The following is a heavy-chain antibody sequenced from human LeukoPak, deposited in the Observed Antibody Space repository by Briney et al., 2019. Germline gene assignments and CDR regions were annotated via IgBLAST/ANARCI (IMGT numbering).Heavy chain of an antibody. J-gene: IGHJ4*02. CDR1: GYTFTSYG. V-gene: IGHV1-18*01. Sequence: VASVKVSCKASGYTFTSYGISWVRQAPGQGLEWMGRISPYNGNTNYAPKLQGRLTMTTDTSTSTAYMELRSLRSDDTAVYYCARDRQCGYWGQGTLVTVSS. CDR2: ISPYNGNT. D-gene: IGHD2-21*01. CDR3: ARDRQCGY.